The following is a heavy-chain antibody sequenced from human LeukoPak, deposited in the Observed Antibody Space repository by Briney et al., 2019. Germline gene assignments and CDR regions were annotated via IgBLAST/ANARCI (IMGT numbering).Heavy chain of an antibody. CDR3: ARRDSGYYYFDY. D-gene: IGHD3-22*01. CDR1: GYTFTSYW. J-gene: IGHJ4*02. Sequence: KVSCKASGYTFTSYWIAWVRQMPGKGLEWMGIIYPGDSDTRYSPSFQGQVTISVDKSISTAYLQWRSLKASDNAMYYCARRDSGYYYFDYWGQGTLVTVSS. V-gene: IGHV5-51*01. CDR2: IYPGDSDT.